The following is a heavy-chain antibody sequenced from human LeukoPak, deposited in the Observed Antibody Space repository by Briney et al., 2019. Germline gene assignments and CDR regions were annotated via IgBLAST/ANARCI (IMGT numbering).Heavy chain of an antibody. CDR1: GFTFSSYA. CDR2: ISGSGGST. Sequence: GGSLRLSCAASGFTFSSYAMSWVRQAPGKGLEWASAISGSGGSTYYADSVKGRFTISRDNSKNTLYLQMNSLRAEDTAVYYCAKDGTYCSSTSCPGAYYYYYGMDVWGQGTTVTVSS. V-gene: IGHV3-23*01. J-gene: IGHJ6*02. D-gene: IGHD2-2*01. CDR3: AKDGTYCSSTSCPGAYYYYYGMDV.